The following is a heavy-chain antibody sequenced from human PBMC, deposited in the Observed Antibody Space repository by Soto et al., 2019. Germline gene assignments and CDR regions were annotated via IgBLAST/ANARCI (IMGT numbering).Heavy chain of an antibody. CDR2: VYYTGTT. J-gene: IGHJ4*02. V-gene: IGHV4-59*01. CDR1: GGSISSYF. Sequence: QVQLQESGPGLLKPSETLSLTCTVSGGSISSYFYIWVRQPPGKGLEWIGPVYYTGTTDYNPSLKRRVTIAVDTAKTQFSPNLRSVPAADTVVYYCARDLAAGPRAFDHWGRGTLVTVSS. CDR3: ARDLAAGPRAFDH.